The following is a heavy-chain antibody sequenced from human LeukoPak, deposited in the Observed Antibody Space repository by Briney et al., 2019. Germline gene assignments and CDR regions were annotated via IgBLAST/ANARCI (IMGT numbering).Heavy chain of an antibody. Sequence: ASVKVSCKASGYTFTSYDINWVRQATGQGLGWMGWMNPNSGNTGYAQKFQGRVTMTRNTSISTAYMELSSLRSEDTAVCYCARAVPYGDYGFDYWGQGTLVTVSS. CDR1: GYTFTSYD. D-gene: IGHD4-17*01. CDR3: ARAVPYGDYGFDY. J-gene: IGHJ4*02. CDR2: MNPNSGNT. V-gene: IGHV1-8*01.